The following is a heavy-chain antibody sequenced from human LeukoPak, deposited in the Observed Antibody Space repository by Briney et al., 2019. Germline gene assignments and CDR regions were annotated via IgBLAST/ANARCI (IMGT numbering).Heavy chain of an antibody. CDR3: ARGSYYDSSGPGSYAFDI. Sequence: GGSLRLSCAASGFTFSSYSMNWVRQAPGKGLEWVSYISSSGSTIYYADSVKGRFTISRDNAKNSLYLQMNSLRAEDTAVYYCARGSYYDSSGPGSYAFDIWGQGTMVTVSS. V-gene: IGHV3-48*01. D-gene: IGHD3-22*01. CDR2: ISSSGSTI. J-gene: IGHJ3*02. CDR1: GFTFSSYS.